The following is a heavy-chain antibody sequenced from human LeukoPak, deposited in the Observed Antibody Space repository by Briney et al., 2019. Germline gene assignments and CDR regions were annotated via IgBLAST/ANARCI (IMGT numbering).Heavy chain of an antibody. J-gene: IGHJ6*03. V-gene: IGHV4-61*02. Sequence: SETLSLTCTVSGGSISSGSYYWSWIRQPAGKGLEWIGRIYTSGSTNYNPSLKSRVTISVDTSKNQFSLKLSSVTAADTAVYYCARVPYDFWSGYYMDVWGKGTTVTVSS. CDR1: GGSISSGSYY. CDR2: IYTSGST. CDR3: ARVPYDFWSGYYMDV. D-gene: IGHD3-3*01.